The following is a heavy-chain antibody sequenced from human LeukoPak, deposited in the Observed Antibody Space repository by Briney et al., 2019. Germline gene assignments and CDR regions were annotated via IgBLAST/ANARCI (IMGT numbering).Heavy chain of an antibody. CDR2: TYTTGST. Sequence: SETLSLTCTVSGGSISDYYWSWIRQPAGKGLEWIGRTYTTGSTDYNPSLKSRVTISVDTSKNQFSLKLSSVTAADTAVYYCARGAYCSGGSCYPVVDCWGQGTLVTISS. V-gene: IGHV4-4*07. D-gene: IGHD2-15*01. CDR3: ARGAYCSGGSCYPVVDC. J-gene: IGHJ4*02. CDR1: GGSISDYY.